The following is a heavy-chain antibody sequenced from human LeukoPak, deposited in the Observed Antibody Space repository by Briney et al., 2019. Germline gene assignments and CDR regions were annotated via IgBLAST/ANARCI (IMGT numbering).Heavy chain of an antibody. CDR1: GFTFSSYS. CDR2: ISSSSSYI. CDR3: ARVEPPDFWSGYYTGLYFDY. J-gene: IGHJ4*02. V-gene: IGHV3-21*01. D-gene: IGHD3-3*01. Sequence: GGSLRLSCAASGFTFSSYSMNWVRQAPGKGLEWFSSISSSSSYIYYADSVKGRFTISRDNAKNSLYLQMNSLRAEDTAVYYCARVEPPDFWSGYYTGLYFDYWGQGTLVTVSS.